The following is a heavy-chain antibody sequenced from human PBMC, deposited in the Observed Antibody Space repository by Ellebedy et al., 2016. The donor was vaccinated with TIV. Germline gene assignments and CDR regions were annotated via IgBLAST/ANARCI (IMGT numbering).Heavy chain of an antibody. D-gene: IGHD6-13*01. CDR3: AKPSDPNPGYSASWATYFDY. Sequence: GESLKISXTASGFTFRRFRMHWVRQAPGKGLEWVGFISSDGSKKHYADSVEGRFTISRDNSQNKVFVQMNSLRVEDTAVYYCAKPSDPNPGYSASWATYFDYWGQGTLVTVSS. J-gene: IGHJ4*02. CDR1: GFTFRRFR. V-gene: IGHV3-30*18. CDR2: ISSDGSKK.